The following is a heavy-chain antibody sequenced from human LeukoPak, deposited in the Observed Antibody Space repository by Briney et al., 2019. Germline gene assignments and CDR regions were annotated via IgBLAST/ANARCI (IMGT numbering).Heavy chain of an antibody. CDR3: ARGGETFEYSSSPPFDY. CDR2: IYISGST. D-gene: IGHD6-6*01. Sequence: SETLSLTCTVSGGSISSYYWSWIRQPPGKGLEWIGRIYISGSTSYNPSLKSRVTISVDTSKNQFSLKLSSVTAADTAVYYCARGGETFEYSSSPPFDYWGQGTLVIVSS. V-gene: IGHV4-59*01. CDR1: GGSISSYY. J-gene: IGHJ4*02.